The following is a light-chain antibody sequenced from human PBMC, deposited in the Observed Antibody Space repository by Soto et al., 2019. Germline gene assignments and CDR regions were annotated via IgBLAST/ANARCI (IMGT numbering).Light chain of an antibody. CDR3: SSYTGSNINTVV. J-gene: IGLJ2*01. CDR2: EVS. Sequence: QSALTQPASVSGSPGQSITISCTGTSSDIGKYNYVSWFQQHPAKAPKLIIFEVSTRPSGVSNRFSGSKSDNTASLTISGLQAEDEADYYCSSYTGSNINTVVFGGGTKLTVL. CDR1: SSDIGKYNY. V-gene: IGLV2-14*01.